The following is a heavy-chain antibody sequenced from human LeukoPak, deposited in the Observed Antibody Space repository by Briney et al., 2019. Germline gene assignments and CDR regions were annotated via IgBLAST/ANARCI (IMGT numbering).Heavy chain of an antibody. J-gene: IGHJ4*02. CDR1: AFTFSTYG. V-gene: IGHV3-30*02. CDR2: IRNDGNNK. Sequence: GGSLRLSCAASAFTFSTYGMHWVRQAPGMGVEGVAFIRNDGNNKYYADSVKGRFTISRDNSKNTLYLQMNSLRAEDTALYYCAKDSPRNCFDYWGQGTLVTVSS. CDR3: AKDSPRNCFDY.